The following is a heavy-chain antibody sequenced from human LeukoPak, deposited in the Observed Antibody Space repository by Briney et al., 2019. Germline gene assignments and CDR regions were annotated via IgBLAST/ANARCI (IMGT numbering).Heavy chain of an antibody. CDR1: GFTFSTYW. D-gene: IGHD2-2*01. CDR3: ARVRCSSNSCFPDY. J-gene: IGHJ4*02. V-gene: IGHV3-7*01. Sequence: QPGGSLRLSCAASGFTFSTYWMSWVRQAPGKGLEWVANIKQDGSDKYYVDSVKGRLTISRDNAKNSLFLQMNSLRAEDTAVYYCARVRCSSNSCFPDYWGQGTQVTVSS. CDR2: IKQDGSDK.